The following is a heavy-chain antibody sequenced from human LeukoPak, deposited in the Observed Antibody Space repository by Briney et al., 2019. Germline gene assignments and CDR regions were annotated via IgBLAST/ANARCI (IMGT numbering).Heavy chain of an antibody. Sequence: SETLSLTCTVSGGSISSYYWSWIRQPAGKGLEWIGRIYASGSTNYNPSLRSRVTMSVDTSKNQFSLKVSSVTAADTAVYYCARTLAVADSPDFDYWGQGTLVTASS. CDR2: IYASGST. D-gene: IGHD6-19*01. V-gene: IGHV4-4*07. CDR3: ARTLAVADSPDFDY. CDR1: GGSISSYY. J-gene: IGHJ4*02.